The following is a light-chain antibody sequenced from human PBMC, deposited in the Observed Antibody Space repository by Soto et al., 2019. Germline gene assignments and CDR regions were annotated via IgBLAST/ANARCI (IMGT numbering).Light chain of an antibody. V-gene: IGLV2-14*01. CDR3: NSYTTDSSTPVV. J-gene: IGLJ2*01. CDR1: SSNVGGYNS. Sequence: QSALTQPASVSGSPGQTIAISCTGTSSNVGGYNSVSWYQQHPGKAPKLMIYDVSNRPSGVSDRFSGSKSGNTATLTLSGLQAEDEDEYYCNSYTTDSSTPVVFGGGTKLTVL. CDR2: DVS.